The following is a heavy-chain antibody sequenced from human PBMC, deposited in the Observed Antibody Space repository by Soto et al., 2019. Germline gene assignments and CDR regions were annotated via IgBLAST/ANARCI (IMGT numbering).Heavy chain of an antibody. J-gene: IGHJ6*02. CDR2: ISGSGGST. CDR3: AKESGYSYGYYYYYGMDV. D-gene: IGHD5-18*01. CDR1: GFTFSSYA. V-gene: IGHV3-23*01. Sequence: ESVGGLVQPGGSLRLSCAASGFTFSSYAMSWVRQAPGKGLEWVSAISGSGGSTYYADSVKGRFTISRDNSKNTLYLQMNSLRAEDTAVYYCAKESGYSYGYYYYYGMDVWGQGTTVTVSS.